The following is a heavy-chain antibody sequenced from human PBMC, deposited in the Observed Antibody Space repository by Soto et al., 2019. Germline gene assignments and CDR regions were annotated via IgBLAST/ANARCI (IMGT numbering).Heavy chain of an antibody. D-gene: IGHD4-17*01. V-gene: IGHV3-23*01. CDR1: GFPFRNYA. Sequence: PGGSLRLSCAASGFPFRNYAMTWARQATGKGLEWVSSLLRSGSSAYYADSVRGRFTISSDTYANSLYLQMATLRAEDRAMFYCAKDAISGDGIWLTDSWGQGTVVTVSS. CDR2: LLRSGSSA. J-gene: IGHJ5*02. CDR3: AKDAISGDGIWLTDS.